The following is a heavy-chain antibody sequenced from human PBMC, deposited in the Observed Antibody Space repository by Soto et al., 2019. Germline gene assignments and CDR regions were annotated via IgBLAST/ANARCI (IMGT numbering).Heavy chain of an antibody. CDR2: IYYSGST. D-gene: IGHD3-22*01. J-gene: IGHJ4*02. V-gene: IGHV4-31*03. CDR3: ARCDDSSGLYYFDY. CDR1: GVSISSGGYY. Sequence: SETLSLTCTVSGVSISSGGYYWSWIRQHPGKGLEWIGYIYYSGSTYYNPSLKSRVTISVDTSKNQFSLKLSSATAADTAVYYCARCDDSSGLYYFDYWGQGTLVTVSS.